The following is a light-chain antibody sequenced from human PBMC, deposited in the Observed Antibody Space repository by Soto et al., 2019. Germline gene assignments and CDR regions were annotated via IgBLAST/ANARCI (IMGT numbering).Light chain of an antibody. CDR1: PSVNSN. CDR2: GAS. Sequence: IVLTQSPATLSLSPGERATLSWRASPSVNSNLAWYKQKLGQAPRVLSYGASTRATGIPARFSGSGSGTEFTLTISSLEPEDFEVYYCQQYGSSPRTFGQGTKVDI. V-gene: IGKV3-20*01. CDR3: QQYGSSPRT. J-gene: IGKJ1*01.